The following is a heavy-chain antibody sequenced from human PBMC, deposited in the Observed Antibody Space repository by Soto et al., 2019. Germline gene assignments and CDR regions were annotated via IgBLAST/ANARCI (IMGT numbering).Heavy chain of an antibody. V-gene: IGHV4-30-4*01. CDR1: GGSISSGDYY. CDR2: IYYSGST. CDR3: ARGRDMITFGGPDLNY. Sequence: SETLSLTCTVSGGSISSGDYYWSWIRQPPGKGLEWIGYIYYSGSTYYNPSLKSRVTISVDTSKNQFSLKLSSVTAADTAVFYCARGRDMITFGGPDLNYWGQGTLVTVSS. J-gene: IGHJ4*02. D-gene: IGHD3-16*01.